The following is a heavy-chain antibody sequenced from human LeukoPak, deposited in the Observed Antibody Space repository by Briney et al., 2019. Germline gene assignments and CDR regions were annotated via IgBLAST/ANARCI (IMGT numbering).Heavy chain of an antibody. CDR2: RYHSGST. Sequence: SETLSLTCAVSGASLSSGGYCWTWIRQAPGKGLEGFVFRYHSGSTYYSPSLKSRVTISVDLTKNQFSLKLSSVTAAATAVYYCARGGQLRYNDYVLDSWGQGTLVTVSS. V-gene: IGHV4-30-2*01. CDR3: ARGGQLRYNDYVLDS. J-gene: IGHJ4*02. CDR1: GASLSSGGYC. D-gene: IGHD3-16*01.